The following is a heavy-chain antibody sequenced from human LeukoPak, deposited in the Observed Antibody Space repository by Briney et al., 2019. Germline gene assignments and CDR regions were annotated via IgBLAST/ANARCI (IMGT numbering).Heavy chain of an antibody. V-gene: IGHV3-21*01. CDR1: GFTFSSYS. Sequence: GGSLRLSCAASGFTFSSYSMNWVRQAPGKGLEWVSSISSSSSYIYYADSVKGRFTISRDNAKNSLYLQMNSLRAEDTAVYYCARAPRDTAMVNDAFDIWVQGTMVTVSS. J-gene: IGHJ3*02. CDR3: ARAPRDTAMVNDAFDI. D-gene: IGHD5-18*01. CDR2: ISSSSSYI.